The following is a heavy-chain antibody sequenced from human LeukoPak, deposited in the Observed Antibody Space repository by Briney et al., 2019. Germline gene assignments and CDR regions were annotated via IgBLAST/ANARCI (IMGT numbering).Heavy chain of an antibody. CDR1: GFTFSNYA. D-gene: IGHD3-10*01. CDR3: ARDWGMVRGPSGFASAFDI. J-gene: IGHJ3*02. CDR2: LSGSGGST. V-gene: IGHV3-23*01. Sequence: GGSLRLSCAASGFTFSNYAMSWVRQAPGKGLEWVSALSGSGGSTYYADSVKGRFTISRDNSKNTLYLQMNSLRAEDTAVYYCARDWGMVRGPSGFASAFDIWGQGTMVTVSS.